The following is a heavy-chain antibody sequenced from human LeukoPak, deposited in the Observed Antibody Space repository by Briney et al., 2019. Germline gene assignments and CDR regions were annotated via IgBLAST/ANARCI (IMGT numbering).Heavy chain of an antibody. Sequence: GGSLRPSCAASGFTFSSYAMHWVRQAPGKGLEYVSAISSNGGSTYYANSVKGRFTISRDNSKNTLYLQMGSLRAEDMAVYYCARGGYSLGPVGDYWGQGTLVTVSS. J-gene: IGHJ4*02. V-gene: IGHV3-64*01. D-gene: IGHD5-18*01. CDR3: ARGGYSLGPVGDY. CDR2: ISSNGGST. CDR1: GFTFSSYA.